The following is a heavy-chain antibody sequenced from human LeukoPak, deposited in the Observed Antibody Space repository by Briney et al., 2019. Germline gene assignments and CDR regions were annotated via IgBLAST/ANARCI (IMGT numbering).Heavy chain of an antibody. CDR2: INRSGST. CDR1: GGSFSGYY. Sequence: SETLSLTCAVYGGSFSGYYWGWIRQPPGKGLEWIGEINRSGSTNYNPSLKSRVTISVDTSKNQFSLKLSSVTAADTAVYYCARGIRSSSWYGVDYWGQGTLVTVSS. D-gene: IGHD6-13*01. V-gene: IGHV4-34*01. J-gene: IGHJ4*02. CDR3: ARGIRSSSWYGVDY.